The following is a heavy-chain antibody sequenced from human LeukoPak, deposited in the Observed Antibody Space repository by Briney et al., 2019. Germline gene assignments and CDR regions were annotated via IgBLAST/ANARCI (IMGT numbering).Heavy chain of an antibody. CDR3: ARSRVSAVAGTVFDY. D-gene: IGHD6-19*01. CDR2: ISAYNGNT. V-gene: IGHV1-18*01. Sequence: ASVNVSCKASGYTFTSYGISWLRQAPGQGLEWMGWISAYNGNTNYAQKLQGRVTMTTDTSTSTAYMEPRSLRSDDTAVYYCARSRVSAVAGTVFDYWGQGTLVTVSS. J-gene: IGHJ4*02. CDR1: GYTFTSYG.